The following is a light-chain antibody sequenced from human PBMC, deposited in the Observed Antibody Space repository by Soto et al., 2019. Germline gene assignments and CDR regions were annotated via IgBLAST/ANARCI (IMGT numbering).Light chain of an antibody. Sequence: DIPMTQSPSTLSASVGDRVTITCRANQSISTWLAWYQQKPGKAPKLLIYKASTLKSGVPSRFSGGGSGTEFTLTISSLQPDDFATYYCQHYNSYSEAFGQGTKVDIK. CDR1: QSISTW. CDR3: QHYNSYSEA. J-gene: IGKJ1*01. V-gene: IGKV1-5*03. CDR2: KAS.